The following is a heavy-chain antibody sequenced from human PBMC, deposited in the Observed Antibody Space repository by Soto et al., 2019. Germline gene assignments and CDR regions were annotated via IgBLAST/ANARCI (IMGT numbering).Heavy chain of an antibody. Sequence: EVQLVESGGGLVQPGGSLRLSCAASGFTFSSYSMNWVRQAPEKGLEWVSYISSSSSTIYYADSVKGRFTISRDNAKNSLYLQMNSLRDEDTAVYYCARNYYDSSGYPNWFDPWGQGTLVTVSS. J-gene: IGHJ5*02. CDR1: GFTFSSYS. CDR2: ISSSSSTI. V-gene: IGHV3-48*02. D-gene: IGHD3-22*01. CDR3: ARNYYDSSGYPNWFDP.